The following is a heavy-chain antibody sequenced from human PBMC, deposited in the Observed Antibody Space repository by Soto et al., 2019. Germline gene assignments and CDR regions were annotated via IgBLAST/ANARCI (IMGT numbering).Heavy chain of an antibody. J-gene: IGHJ3*02. Sequence: ASVKVSCKAAGYTFSTYTMNWVRQAPGQSLEWMGWINAGSGNTKYSQNFQGRVSITRDASASTVYMELTGLKSEDTAVYYCARDTETLGPRANDALDIWGQGTMVTVSS. CDR3: ARDTETLGPRANDALDI. CDR1: GYTFSTYT. CDR2: INAGSGNT. D-gene: IGHD3-3*02. V-gene: IGHV1-3*01.